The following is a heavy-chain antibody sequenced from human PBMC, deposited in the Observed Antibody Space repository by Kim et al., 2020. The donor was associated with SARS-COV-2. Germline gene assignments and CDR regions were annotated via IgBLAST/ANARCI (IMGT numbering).Heavy chain of an antibody. Sequence: GESLKIFCKAFGYSLPNHWFGWVRQMPGEGPEGMGIIYTGDSETRHSPPFQGQVPLLADKSISNAYLQWSSLKASDTAMYYRARRVTTLGRGCSRFDYWG. D-gene: IGHD2-15*01. CDR1: GYSLPNHW. CDR2: IYTGDSET. V-gene: IGHV5-51*01. CDR3: ARRVTTLGRGCSRFDY. J-gene: IGHJ5*01.